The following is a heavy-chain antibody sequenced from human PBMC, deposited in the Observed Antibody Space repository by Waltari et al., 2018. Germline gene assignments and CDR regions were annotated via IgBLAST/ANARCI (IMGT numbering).Heavy chain of an antibody. CDR2: ISGSGGST. V-gene: IGHV3-23*01. Sequence: VQLLESGGGLVQPGGSLRLSCAASGFTFRSYAMIWVRPAPATGPAWVSAISGSGGSTYYADAVKGRFTISRDNSKNTLYLQMNSLRAEDTAVYYCAKDSASGYYDSSGYYLDAFDIWGQGTMVTVSS. CDR3: AKDSASGYYDSSGYYLDAFDI. CDR1: GFTFRSYA. D-gene: IGHD3-22*01. J-gene: IGHJ3*02.